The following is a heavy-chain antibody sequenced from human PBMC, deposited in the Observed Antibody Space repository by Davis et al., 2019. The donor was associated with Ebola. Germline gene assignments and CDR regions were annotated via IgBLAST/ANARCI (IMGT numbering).Heavy chain of an antibody. CDR1: GFTFSSYA. D-gene: IGHD6-19*01. CDR2: ISGSGGST. J-gene: IGHJ6*04. CDR3: ASPEGQWLVPPYYYGMDV. V-gene: IGHV3-23*01. Sequence: GESLKISCAASGFTFSSYAMHWVRQAPGKGLEWVSAISGSGGSTYYADSVKGRFTISRDNSKNTLYLQMNSLRAEDTAVYYCASPEGQWLVPPYYYGMDVWGKGTTVTVSS.